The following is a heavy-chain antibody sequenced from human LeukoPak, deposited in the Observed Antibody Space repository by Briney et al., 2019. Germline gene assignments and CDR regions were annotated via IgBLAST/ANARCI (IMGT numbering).Heavy chain of an antibody. CDR1: GFTFSHYG. CDR3: AKDAQRGFDYSNSLEY. J-gene: IGHJ4*02. Sequence: GGSLRLYCVASGFTFSHYGMHWVRQAPGKGLGWVAVIWNDGSNRYYADSVKGRFTISRDNSKNTVYLQMNSLRAADTSVYYCAKDAQRGFDYSNSLEYWGQGTLVTVSS. CDR2: IWNDGSNR. D-gene: IGHD4-11*01. V-gene: IGHV3-33*06.